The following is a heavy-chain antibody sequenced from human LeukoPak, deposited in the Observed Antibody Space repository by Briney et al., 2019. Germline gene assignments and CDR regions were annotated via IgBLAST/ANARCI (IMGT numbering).Heavy chain of an antibody. CDR1: GYTFTGYY. D-gene: IGHD6-13*01. CDR3: ARRGSSSWYYYFDY. CDR2: TNPNSGGT. V-gene: IGHV1-2*06. J-gene: IGHJ4*02. Sequence: APVKVSCKASGYTFTGYYMHWVRQAPGQGLEWMGRTNPNSGGTNYAQKFQGRVTMTRDTSISTAYMELSRLRSDDTAVYYCARRGSSSWYYYFDYWGQGTLVTVSS.